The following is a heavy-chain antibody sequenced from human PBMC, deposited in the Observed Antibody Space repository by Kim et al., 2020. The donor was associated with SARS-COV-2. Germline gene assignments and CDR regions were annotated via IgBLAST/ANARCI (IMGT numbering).Heavy chain of an antibody. D-gene: IGHD3-10*01. CDR3: AKDLYYYGSGGMDV. Sequence: ADSVKGRFTISRDNSKNTLYLQMNSLRAEDTAVYYCAKDLYYYGSGGMDVWGQGTTVTVSS. J-gene: IGHJ6*02. V-gene: IGHV3-33*06.